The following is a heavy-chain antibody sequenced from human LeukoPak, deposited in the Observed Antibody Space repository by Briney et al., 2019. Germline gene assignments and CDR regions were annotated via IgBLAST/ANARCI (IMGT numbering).Heavy chain of an antibody. Sequence: GGSLKLSCAVSGFTFSASALHWVRMAPGKGMEWVGRIRSKTNSYASAYAASVKGRFTISRDDSKNTAYLQMRRLRTEDTAVYDCTSTWIQLWFDYWGQGGLVTVSS. CDR1: GFTFSASA. CDR2: IRSKTNSYAS. V-gene: IGHV3-73*01. CDR3: TSTWIQLWFDY. J-gene: IGHJ4*02. D-gene: IGHD5-18*01.